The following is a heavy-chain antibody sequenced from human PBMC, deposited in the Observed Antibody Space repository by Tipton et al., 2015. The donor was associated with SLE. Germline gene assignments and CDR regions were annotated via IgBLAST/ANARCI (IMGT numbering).Heavy chain of an antibody. J-gene: IGHJ5*02. V-gene: IGHV4-59*12. D-gene: IGHD6-19*01. CDR2: IYYSGST. CDR3: ARDREQWRVRGNSFDP. Sequence: TLSLTCTVSGVSIRSYYWSWIRQPPGKGLEWIGNIYYSGSTFYNPSLKSRVTISVDTSKNQFSLRLTSVTAADTAVYYCARDREQWRVRGNSFDPWGQGTLVTVSS. CDR1: GVSIRSYY.